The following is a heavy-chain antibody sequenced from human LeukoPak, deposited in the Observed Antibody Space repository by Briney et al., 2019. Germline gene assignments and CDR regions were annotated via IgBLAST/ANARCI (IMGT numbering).Heavy chain of an antibody. CDR3: AKCPRGDDIAVDY. V-gene: IGHV3-21*01. Sequence: GGSLRLSCAASGFTFSDYNINWVRQAPGKGLEWVSSISSTSSYIYCADSVKGRFTISRDNAKNSLYLQMNSLRAEDTAVYYCAKCPRGDDIAVDYWGQGTLVTVSS. CDR2: ISSTSSYI. D-gene: IGHD2-15*01. CDR1: GFTFSDYN. J-gene: IGHJ4*02.